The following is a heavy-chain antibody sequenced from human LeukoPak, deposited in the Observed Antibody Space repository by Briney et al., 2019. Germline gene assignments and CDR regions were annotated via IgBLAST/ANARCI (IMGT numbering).Heavy chain of an antibody. CDR1: GYSFTSYW. CDR2: IFPGDSDT. D-gene: IGHD1/OR15-1a*01. J-gene: IGHJ4*02. V-gene: IGHV5-51*01. CDR3: ATSESQTRFDF. Sequence: GESLKISCNGSGYSFTSYWIGWVRQMPGKGLEWMGIIFPGDSDTTYSPSFEGQVTISADKSINTAYLQWSSLKASDIAMYYCATSESQTRFDFWGQGTLVTVSS.